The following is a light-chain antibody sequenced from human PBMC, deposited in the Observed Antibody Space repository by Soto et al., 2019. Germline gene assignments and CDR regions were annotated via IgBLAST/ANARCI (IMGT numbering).Light chain of an antibody. CDR1: QSIRNY. CDR2: DAS. CDR3: QQRNDWVT. J-gene: IGKJ4*01. Sequence: EIVLTQSPATLSLSPGERATLSCRASQSIRNYLAWYQQKPGQAPRLLIYDASNRANGIPARFSGSGSGTDFILTISSLEPEGSGVYYCQQRNDWVTFGGGTKVEIK. V-gene: IGKV3-11*01.